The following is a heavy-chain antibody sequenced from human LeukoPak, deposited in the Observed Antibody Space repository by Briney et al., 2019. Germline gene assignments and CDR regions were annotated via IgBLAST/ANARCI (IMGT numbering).Heavy chain of an antibody. CDR2: ISAYNGNT. J-gene: IGHJ6*03. D-gene: IGHD3-3*01. Sequence: GASVKVSCKASGYTFTSYGISWVRQAPGQGLEWMGWISAYNGNTNYAQKLQGRVTITADESTSTAYMELSSLRSEDTAVYYCARGSSSDFWSGYYGGRPAVYYYMDVWGKGTTVTVSS. CDR1: GYTFTSYG. CDR3: ARGSSSDFWSGYYGGRPAVYYYMDV. V-gene: IGHV1-18*01.